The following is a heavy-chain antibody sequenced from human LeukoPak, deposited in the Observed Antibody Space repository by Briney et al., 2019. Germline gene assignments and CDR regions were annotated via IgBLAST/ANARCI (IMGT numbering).Heavy chain of an antibody. CDR2: IHYSGST. J-gene: IGHJ5*02. Sequence: SETLSLTCAVYGGSFSGYYWSWIRQPPGKGLEWIGYIHYSGSTNYNPSLKSRVTILVDTSKSQFSLKLSSVTAADTAVYYCARDSGTTGEVKFDPWGRGTLVTVSS. CDR1: GGSFSGYY. CDR3: ARDSGTTGEVKFDP. D-gene: IGHD3-10*01. V-gene: IGHV4-59*01.